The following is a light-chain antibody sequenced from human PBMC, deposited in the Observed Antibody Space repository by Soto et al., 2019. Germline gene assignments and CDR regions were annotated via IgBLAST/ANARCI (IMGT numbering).Light chain of an antibody. J-gene: IGLJ1*01. CDR3: SSYTSNTTPYV. V-gene: IGLV2-14*01. Sequence: QSALTQPASVSGSPGQSIAISCTGTSSDVGAYNYVSCYQQHPGKVPKLVIYDVTNRPSGVSDRFSGSKSGNTASLTISGLQAEDEADYYCSSYTSNTTPYVFGTGTKLTVL. CDR2: DVT. CDR1: SSDVGAYNY.